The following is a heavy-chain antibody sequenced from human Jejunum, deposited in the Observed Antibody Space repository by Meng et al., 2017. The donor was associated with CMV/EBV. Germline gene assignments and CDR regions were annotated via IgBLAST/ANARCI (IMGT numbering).Heavy chain of an antibody. CDR2: IIGSGSVSRT. Sequence: TFISYAQRWFRPAPGNGPELVSFIIGSGSVSRTDSPPSLKLRFTISRDDSKKTLYLQMHSLRVEDTAIYYCAKREASTVFGVAFDYWGQGTLVTVSS. CDR3: AKREASTVFGVAFDY. J-gene: IGHJ4*02. CDR1: TFISYA. D-gene: IGHD3-3*01. V-gene: IGHV3-23*01.